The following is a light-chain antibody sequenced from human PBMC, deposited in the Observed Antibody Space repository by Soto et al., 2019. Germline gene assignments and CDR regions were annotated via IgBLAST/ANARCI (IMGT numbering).Light chain of an antibody. V-gene: IGKV3-15*01. J-gene: IGKJ5*01. CDR1: QSVRTN. CDR3: QQYNDWPPIT. CDR2: GAS. Sequence: EIVMTQSPATLSVSPGERATLSCRASQSVRTNLAWYQQKPGQAPRLLIYGASTRATGIPARFSGSGSGTELTLSISSLQSEDYAVYYFQQYNDWPPITFGQGTRLEIK.